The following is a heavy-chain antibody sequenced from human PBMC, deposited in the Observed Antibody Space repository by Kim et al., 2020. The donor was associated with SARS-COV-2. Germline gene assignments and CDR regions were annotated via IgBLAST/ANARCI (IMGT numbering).Heavy chain of an antibody. D-gene: IGHD6-19*01. J-gene: IGHJ6*02. Sequence: GGSLRLSCAASGFTFSSYWMSWVRQAPGKGLEWVANIKQDGSEKYYVDSVKGRFTISRDNAKNSLYLQMNSLRAEDTAVYYCARDSKVAGTNRYYYGMDVWGQGTRDTVS. V-gene: IGHV3-7*01. CDR3: ARDSKVAGTNRYYYGMDV. CDR1: GFTFSSYW. CDR2: IKQDGSEK.